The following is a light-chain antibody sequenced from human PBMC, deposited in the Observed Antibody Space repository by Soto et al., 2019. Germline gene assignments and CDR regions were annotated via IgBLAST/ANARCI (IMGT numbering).Light chain of an antibody. J-gene: IGKJ4*01. V-gene: IGKV1-39*01. Sequence: DIKLTQSPSSLSAYVGDRVTITCRASLRISKYLNWYQQKPGKAPKLLIYGASTLQSGVPSRFSGSGSGTDFTLTITNLQPEDSVTYFCQQSHSTPLTFGGGTKLEI. CDR1: LRISKY. CDR3: QQSHSTPLT. CDR2: GAS.